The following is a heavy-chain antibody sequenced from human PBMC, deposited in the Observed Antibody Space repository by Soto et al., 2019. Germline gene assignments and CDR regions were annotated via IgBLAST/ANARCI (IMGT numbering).Heavy chain of an antibody. CDR1: GYSFTSYW. J-gene: IGHJ6*02. V-gene: IGHV5-10-1*01. D-gene: IGHD2-2*01. Sequence: LGESLKISCKGSGYSFTSYWISWVRQMPGKGLEWMGRIDPTDSDTNYSPSFQGHVTISADKSISTAYLQWSSLKASDTAMYYCARADIVIVPGAIFGFGDSYYGMDVWGQGTTVTVSS. CDR3: ARADIVIVPGAIFGFGDSYYGMDV. CDR2: IDPTDSDT.